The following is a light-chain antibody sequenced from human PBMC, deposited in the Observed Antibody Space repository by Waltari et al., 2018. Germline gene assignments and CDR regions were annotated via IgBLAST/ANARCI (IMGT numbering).Light chain of an antibody. CDR1: QYIRND. CDR2: AAS. CDR3: QQSYSTRET. J-gene: IGKJ1*01. V-gene: IGKV1-6*01. Sequence: AIQMTQSPSSLSASVGDRVAITCRASQYIRNDLGWYQQKPGEAPKVLIHAASNLQSGVPSRFSGSGSGTDFTLTISSLQPEDFATYYCQQSYSTRETFGQGTKVEIK.